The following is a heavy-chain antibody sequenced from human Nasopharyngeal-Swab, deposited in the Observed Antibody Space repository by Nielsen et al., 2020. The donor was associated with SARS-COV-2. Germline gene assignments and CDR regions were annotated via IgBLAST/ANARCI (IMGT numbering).Heavy chain of an antibody. V-gene: IGHV3-13*01. J-gene: IGHJ6*03. CDR2: IGTEGDT. CDR3: ARARGINLGLGVVGDMDV. D-gene: IGHD3-3*01. CDR1: GFTFSSYD. Sequence: GESLKISCAASGFTFSSYDMHWVRQVTVKGLEWVSSIGTEGDTHYPDSVKGRFTISRENAKSSLYLQMNIVRAEDTGVYYCARARGINLGLGVVGDMDVLGKGTTVTVSS.